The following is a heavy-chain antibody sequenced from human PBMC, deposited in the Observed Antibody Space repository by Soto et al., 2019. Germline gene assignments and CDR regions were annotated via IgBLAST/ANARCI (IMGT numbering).Heavy chain of an antibody. J-gene: IGHJ4*02. Sequence: TLSLTCTVSGGSISSGGYYWSWIRQHPGKGLEWIGYIYYSGSTYYNPSLKSRVTISVDTSKNQFSLKLSSVTAADTAVYYCARVVAARPLYFDYWGQGTLVTVSS. CDR2: IYYSGST. CDR1: GGSISSGGYY. CDR3: ARVVAARPLYFDY. D-gene: IGHD6-6*01. V-gene: IGHV4-30-4*08.